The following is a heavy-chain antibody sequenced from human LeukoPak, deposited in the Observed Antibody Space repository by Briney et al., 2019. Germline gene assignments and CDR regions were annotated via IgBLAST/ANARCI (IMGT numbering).Heavy chain of an antibody. J-gene: IGHJ4*02. D-gene: IGHD4-17*01. CDR3: ARVRVGYGDPLDFDY. Sequence: SQTLSLTCTVSGGSISSGDYYWSWIRQPPGKGLEWIGYIYHSGSTYYNPSLKSRVTISVDRSKNQFSLKLSSVTAADTAVYYCARVRVGYGDPLDFDYWGQGTLVTVSS. CDR2: IYHSGST. CDR1: GGSISSGDYY. V-gene: IGHV4-30-2*01.